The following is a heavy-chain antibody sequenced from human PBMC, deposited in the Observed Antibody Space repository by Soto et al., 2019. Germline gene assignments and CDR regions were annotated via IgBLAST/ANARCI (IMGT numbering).Heavy chain of an antibody. D-gene: IGHD1-7*01. CDR2: VNADGSST. J-gene: IGHJ4*02. CDR3: AKAGDWNYVFDF. Sequence: GSLRLSCAASGFSFTHYRIHWVRQVPGKGLEWVCRVNADGSSTNYAGFAKGRFTISRDNSKNTAYLEMNNLRVDDTALYYCAKAGDWNYVFDFWGQGTSVTVSS. V-gene: IGHV3-74*01. CDR1: GFSFTHYR.